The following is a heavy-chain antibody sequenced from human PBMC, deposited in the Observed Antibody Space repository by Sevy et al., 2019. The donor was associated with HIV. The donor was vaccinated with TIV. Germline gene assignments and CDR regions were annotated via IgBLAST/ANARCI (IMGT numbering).Heavy chain of an antibody. CDR1: GFTFSSYN. Sequence: GGSLRLSCAASGFTFSSYNMNWVRQAPGKGLEWLAYISTSRSDIYYAGSLKGRFTISRDNAKNSLYLQMNSLRDEDTAVYYCARGADYYDGSGYQYDYWGHGTLVTVSS. V-gene: IGHV3-48*02. CDR3: ARGADYYDGSGYQYDY. D-gene: IGHD3-22*01. J-gene: IGHJ4*01. CDR2: ISTSRSDI.